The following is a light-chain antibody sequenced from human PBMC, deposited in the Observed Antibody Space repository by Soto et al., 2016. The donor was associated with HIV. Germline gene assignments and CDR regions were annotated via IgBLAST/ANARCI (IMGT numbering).Light chain of an antibody. Sequence: AIQMTQSPSSLSASVGDRVTITCRASQGIKNELGWYQQKPGEAPKLLIYSASTLGSGVPLRFSGSGSGTDFTLIISSLQPEDSASYFCLQDYSYPYSFGQGPSWRS. CDR3: LQDYSYPYS. J-gene: IGKJ2*03. CDR1: QGIKNE. V-gene: IGKV1-6*01. CDR2: SAS.